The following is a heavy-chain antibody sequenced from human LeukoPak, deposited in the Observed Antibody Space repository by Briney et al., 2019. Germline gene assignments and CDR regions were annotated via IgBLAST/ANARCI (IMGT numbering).Heavy chain of an antibody. J-gene: IGHJ4*02. CDR3: GGVWARFVPPERGNY. CDR2: ISGSGGST. V-gene: IGHV3-23*01. Sequence: PGGSLRLSCAASGFTFSSYAMSWVRQAPGQGLEWVSAISGSGGSTYYADSVKGRFTISRDNSKNTLYLQMNSLRAEDTAVYYCGGVWARFVPPERGNYWGQGTLVTVSS. D-gene: IGHD2-15*01. CDR1: GFTFSSYA.